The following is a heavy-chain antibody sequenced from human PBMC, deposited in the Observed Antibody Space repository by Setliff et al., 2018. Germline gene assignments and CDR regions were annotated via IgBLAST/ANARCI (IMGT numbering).Heavy chain of an antibody. CDR3: ARHNLHGTATTFAFDI. CDR2: ISDSGST. Sequence: NPSETLSLTCTVSGGSINSYYWSWIRQPPGKGLEWIAYISDSGSTNYNPSLKSRSTISLDTSNNQFSLKLSSVTAADTAVYYCARHNLHGTATTFAFDIWGQGTMVTVSS. V-gene: IGHV4-59*08. CDR1: GGSINSYY. J-gene: IGHJ3*02. D-gene: IGHD2-21*02.